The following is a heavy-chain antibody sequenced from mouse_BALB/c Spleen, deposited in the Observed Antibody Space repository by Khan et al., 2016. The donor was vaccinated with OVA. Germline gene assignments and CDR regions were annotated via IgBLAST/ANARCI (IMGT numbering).Heavy chain of an antibody. Sequence: QIQLVQSGPELKKPGETVKISCKASGYTFTDYGMNWVKQAPGKGLKWMGWINTYTGEPTYADDFKGRFAFSLETSASTAYLQINNLKNEDTATXRGAGHGHWSFAAWGAGTTVTVSA. V-gene: IGHV9-1*03. CDR1: GYTFTDYG. CDR3: AGHGHWSFAA. J-gene: IGHJ1*01. CDR2: INTYTGEP. D-gene: IGHD1-2*01.